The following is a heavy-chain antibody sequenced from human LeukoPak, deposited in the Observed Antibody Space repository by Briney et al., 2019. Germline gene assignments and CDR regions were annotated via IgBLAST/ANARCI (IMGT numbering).Heavy chain of an antibody. Sequence: SVKVSCKASGGTFSSYAISWVRQAPGQGLEWMGGIIPIFGTANYAQKFQGRVTITADKSTSTAYMELSSLRSEDTAVYYCARTMVRGVPSNDAFEIWGQGKMVPVFS. J-gene: IGHJ3*02. CDR2: IIPIFGTA. D-gene: IGHD3-10*01. V-gene: IGHV1-69*06. CDR3: ARTMVRGVPSNDAFEI. CDR1: GGTFSSYA.